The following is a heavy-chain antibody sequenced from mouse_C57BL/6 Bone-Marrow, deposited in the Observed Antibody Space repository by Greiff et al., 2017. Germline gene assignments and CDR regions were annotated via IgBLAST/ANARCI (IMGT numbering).Heavy chain of an antibody. J-gene: IGHJ4*01. CDR2: IDPSDSYT. CDR1: GYTFTSYW. V-gene: IGHV1-59*01. CDR3: ARRDY. Sequence: QVQLQQPGAELVRPGTSVKLSCKASGYTFTSYWMHWVKQRPGQGLEWIGVIDPSDSYTNYNQKFKGKATLTVDPSSSTAYMQLSSLTSEDSAVYYCARRDYWGQGTSVTVSS.